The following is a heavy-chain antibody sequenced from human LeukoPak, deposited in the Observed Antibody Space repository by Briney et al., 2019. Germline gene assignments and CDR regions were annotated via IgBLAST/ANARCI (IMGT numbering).Heavy chain of an antibody. V-gene: IGHV3-7*01. D-gene: IGHD3-10*01. CDR3: ARVIPTVRGVNGMDV. CDR2: IKQDGSEK. CDR1: GFTFSSYW. J-gene: IGHJ6*02. Sequence: GGSLRLSCAASGFTFSSYWMSWVRQAPGKGLEWVANIKQDGSEKYYVDSVKGRFTISRDNAKNSLYLQMNSLRAEDTAVYYCARVIPTVRGVNGMDVWGQGTTVTVSS.